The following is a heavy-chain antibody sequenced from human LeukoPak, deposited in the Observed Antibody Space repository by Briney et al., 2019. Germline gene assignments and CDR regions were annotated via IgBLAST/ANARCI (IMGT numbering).Heavy chain of an antibody. J-gene: IGHJ4*02. CDR1: GYTFTGYY. V-gene: IGHV1-2*04. CDR2: INPNSGGT. D-gene: IGHD6-6*01. Sequence: ASVKVSCTASGYTFTGYYMQWVRQAPGQGPEWMGWINPNSGGTNYAQKFQGWVTMTRDTSISTAYMELSRLRSDDTAVYYCARSRIAARHLNFDYWGQGTLVTVSS. CDR3: ARSRIAARHLNFDY.